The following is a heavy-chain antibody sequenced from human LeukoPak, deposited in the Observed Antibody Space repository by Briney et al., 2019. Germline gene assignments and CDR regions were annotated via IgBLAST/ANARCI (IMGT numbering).Heavy chain of an antibody. CDR3: AKGELLWFGISNWFDP. CDR1: GFTFSSYA. V-gene: IGHV3-23*01. Sequence: GGSLRLSCAASGFTFSSYAMSWVRQAPGKGLEWVSAISGSGGRTYYADSVKGRFTISRDNSKNTLYLQMNSLRAEDTAVYYCAKGELLWFGISNWFDPWGQGTLVTVSS. J-gene: IGHJ5*02. CDR2: ISGSGGRT. D-gene: IGHD3-10*01.